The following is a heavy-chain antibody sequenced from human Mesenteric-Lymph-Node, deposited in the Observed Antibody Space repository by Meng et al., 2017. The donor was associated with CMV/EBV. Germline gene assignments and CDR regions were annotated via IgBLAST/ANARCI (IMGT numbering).Heavy chain of an antibody. D-gene: IGHD2-2*01. CDR1: GYTFTGYY. Sequence: ASVKVSCKASGYTFTGYYMHWVRQAPGQGLEYMGWINPNSGGANYAQKFQGRVTMTRDTSISTAYMELRRLTSDDTAVYYCARTAARDLNYYYYGMDVWGQGTTVTVSS. J-gene: IGHJ6*02. V-gene: IGHV1-2*02. CDR2: INPNSGGA. CDR3: ARTAARDLNYYYYGMDV.